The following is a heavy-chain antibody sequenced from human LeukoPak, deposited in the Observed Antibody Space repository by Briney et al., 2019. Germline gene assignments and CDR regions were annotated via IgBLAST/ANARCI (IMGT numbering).Heavy chain of an antibody. CDR3: ARQGSGSSGNDALDI. Sequence: SETLSLTCTVSGGSISSSSYYWGWIRQPPGKGLEWIGSIYYSGSTYYNPSLKSRVTISVDTSKNQFSLKLSSVTAADTAVYYCARQGSGSSGNDALDIWGQGTMVTVSS. CDR2: IYYSGST. D-gene: IGHD6-19*01. J-gene: IGHJ3*02. CDR1: GGSISSSSYY. V-gene: IGHV4-39*01.